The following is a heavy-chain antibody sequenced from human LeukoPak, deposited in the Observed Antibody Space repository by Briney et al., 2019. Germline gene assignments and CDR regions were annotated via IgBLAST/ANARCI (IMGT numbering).Heavy chain of an antibody. J-gene: IGHJ4*02. V-gene: IGHV4-59*01. CDR1: GGSISSYY. D-gene: IGHD5-24*01. Sequence: SETLSLTCTVSGGSISSYYWSWIRQPPGKGLEWIGYIYYSGSTNYNPSLKSRVTISVDTSKNQFSLKLSSVTAADTAVYYRARASEVATMGFDYWGQGTLVTVSS. CDR2: IYYSGST. CDR3: ARASEVATMGFDY.